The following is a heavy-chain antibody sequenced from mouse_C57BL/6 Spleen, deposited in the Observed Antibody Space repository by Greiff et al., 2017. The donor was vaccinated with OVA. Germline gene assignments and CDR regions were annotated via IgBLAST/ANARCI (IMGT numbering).Heavy chain of an antibody. CDR3: ASDYDYDDAMDY. J-gene: IGHJ4*01. CDR1: GYTFTSYW. Sequence: QVQLQQPGAELVKPGASVKMSCKASGYTFTSYWITWVKQRPGQGLEWIGDIYPGSGSTNYNEKFKSKATLTVDTSSSTAYMQLSSLTSEDSAVYYCASDYDYDDAMDYWGQGTSVTVSS. V-gene: IGHV1-55*01. CDR2: IYPGSGST. D-gene: IGHD2-4*01.